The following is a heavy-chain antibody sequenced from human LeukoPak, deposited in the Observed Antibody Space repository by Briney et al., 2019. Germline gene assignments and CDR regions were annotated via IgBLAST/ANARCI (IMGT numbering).Heavy chain of an antibody. CDR1: GYTFTSYG. D-gene: IGHD1-7*01. J-gene: IGHJ5*02. CDR3: ARLITGTTEALVGWFDP. Sequence: ASVKVSCKASGYTFTSYGISWVRQAPGQGLEWMGWISAYNGNTNYAQKLQGRVTMTTDTSTSTAYMELRNLRSDDTAVYYCARLITGTTEALVGWFDPWGQGTLVTVSS. V-gene: IGHV1-18*01. CDR2: ISAYNGNT.